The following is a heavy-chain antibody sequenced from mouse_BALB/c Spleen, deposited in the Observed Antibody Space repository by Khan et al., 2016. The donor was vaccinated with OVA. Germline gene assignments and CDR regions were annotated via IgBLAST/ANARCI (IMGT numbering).Heavy chain of an antibody. CDR1: GFTFSTYG. D-gene: IGHD2-4*01. CDR3: ARLAYYDNSEGFAY. J-gene: IGHJ3*01. CDR2: ISSGGSYT. V-gene: IGHV5-6*01. Sequence: EVELVESGGDLVKPGGSLKLSCAASGFTFSTYGMSWVRQTPDKRLEWVATISSGGSYTYYPDSVKGRFTISRDNAKNTLYLQVSSMKSEDTAIYYCARLAYYDNSEGFAYWGQGTLVTVSA.